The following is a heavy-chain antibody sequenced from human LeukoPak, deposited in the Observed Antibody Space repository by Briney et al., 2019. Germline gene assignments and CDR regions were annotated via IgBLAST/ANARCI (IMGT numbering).Heavy chain of an antibody. J-gene: IGHJ4*02. CDR2: IYYSGST. V-gene: IGHV4-59*01. CDR1: GGSISSYY. D-gene: IGHD3-10*01. CDR3: ASRDYGSGIHDY. Sequence: PSETLSLTCTVSGGSISSYYWSWIRQPPGKGLEWIGYIYYSGSTNYNPSLKSRVTISVDTSKNQFSLKLSSVTAANTAVYYCASRDYGSGIHDYWGQGTLVTVSS.